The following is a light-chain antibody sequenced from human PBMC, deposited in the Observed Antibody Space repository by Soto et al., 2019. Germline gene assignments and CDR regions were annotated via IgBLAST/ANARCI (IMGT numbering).Light chain of an antibody. V-gene: IGLV7-46*01. CDR1: TVAGTSGHD. J-gene: IGLJ2*01. Sequence: QAVVTQEPSLTVSPGGTVTLTCDSTTVAGTSGHDPYWFQRKPGQAPRPLIYDTTNKHSWTPARFSGSLLGGKAALTLSGAQPEDEADYYCLLSYTDGRPVFGGGTKLTVL. CDR2: DTT. CDR3: LLSYTDGRPV.